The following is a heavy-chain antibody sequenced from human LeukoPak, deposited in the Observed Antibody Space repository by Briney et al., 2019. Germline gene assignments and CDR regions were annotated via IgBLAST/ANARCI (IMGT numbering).Heavy chain of an antibody. CDR2: ISCDGRKN. CDR3: AKENTNAMDYFDY. V-gene: IGHV3-30*18. Sequence: GGSLRLSCAVSGFIFSNHGMHWVRQAPGKGLEWLSVISCDGRKNYYADSVKGRFTISRDNSKDTLYLQMNSLRAEDTALYYCAKENTNAMDYFDYWGQGTLVTVSS. CDR1: GFIFSNHG. J-gene: IGHJ4*02.